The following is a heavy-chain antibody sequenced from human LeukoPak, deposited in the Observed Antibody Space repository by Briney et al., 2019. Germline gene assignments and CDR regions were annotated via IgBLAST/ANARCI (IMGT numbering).Heavy chain of an antibody. CDR1: GFTFSSYW. V-gene: IGHV3-7*04. Sequence: GESLRLSCAASGFTFSSYWMSWVRQAPGKGLEWVANIKQDGSEKYYVDSVKGRFTISRDNANNSLYLQMNTLRAEDTAVYYCATDLQPFDYWGQGTLVTVSS. CDR3: ATDLQPFDY. J-gene: IGHJ4*02. D-gene: IGHD2-2*01. CDR2: IKQDGSEK.